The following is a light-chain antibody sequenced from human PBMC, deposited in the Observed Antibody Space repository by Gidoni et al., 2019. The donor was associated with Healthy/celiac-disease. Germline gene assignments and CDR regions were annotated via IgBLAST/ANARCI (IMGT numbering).Light chain of an antibody. Sequence: SSELNQDPAVSVALGQTVRSTCQGDSLRSYYASWYPQKPGQAPVLVIYGKNNRPSGIPDRFSGSSSGNTASLTITGAQAEDEADYYCNSRDSSGNHLRVFGTGTKVTVL. V-gene: IGLV3-19*01. J-gene: IGLJ1*01. CDR1: SLRSYY. CDR2: GKN. CDR3: NSRDSSGNHLRV.